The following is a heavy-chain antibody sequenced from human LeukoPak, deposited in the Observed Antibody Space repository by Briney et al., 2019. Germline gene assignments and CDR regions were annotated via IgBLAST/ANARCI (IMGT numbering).Heavy chain of an antibody. D-gene: IGHD6-13*01. V-gene: IGHV1-2*02. CDR1: GYTFTGFY. J-gene: IGHJ4*02. Sequence: ASVKVSCKAFGYTFTGFYIHWVRQAPGQGLEWMGWINPNSGDTNYAQKFQGRVTMTRDTSISTAYMELNRLRSDDTAVYYCARDLFLAATEREGDDYWGQGALVTVSS. CDR3: ARDLFLAATEREGDDY. CDR2: INPNSGDT.